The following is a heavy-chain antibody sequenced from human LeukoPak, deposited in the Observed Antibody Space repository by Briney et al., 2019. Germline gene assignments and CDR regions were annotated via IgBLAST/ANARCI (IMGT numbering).Heavy chain of an antibody. J-gene: IGHJ2*01. CDR3: ARGRNYYSSGWFRNYYFDL. V-gene: IGHV3-20*04. Sequence: GGSLRLSCAASGFTFDDYGMSWVRQAPGKGLEWVSGINWNGGSTGYADSVKGRFTISRDNAKNSLYLQMNSLRADDTAVYYCARGRNYYSSGWFRNYYFDLWGRGTQVTVSS. CDR2: INWNGGST. CDR1: GFTFDDYG. D-gene: IGHD6-19*01.